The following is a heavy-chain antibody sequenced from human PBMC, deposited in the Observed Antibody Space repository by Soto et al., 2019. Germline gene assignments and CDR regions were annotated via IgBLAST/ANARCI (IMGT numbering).Heavy chain of an antibody. Sequence: ASVKVSCKASGYTFTGYHMHWVRQAPGQGLEWMGWINPNSGGTNYAQKFQGRVTMTRDTSISTAYMELSRLRSDDTAVYYCARDGWGTMVRGAPYGMDVWGQGTTVTVSS. CDR3: ARDGWGTMVRGAPYGMDV. J-gene: IGHJ6*02. D-gene: IGHD3-10*01. CDR2: INPNSGGT. CDR1: GYTFTGYH. V-gene: IGHV1-2*02.